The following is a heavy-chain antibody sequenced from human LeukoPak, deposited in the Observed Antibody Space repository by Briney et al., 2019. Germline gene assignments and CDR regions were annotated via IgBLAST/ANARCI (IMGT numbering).Heavy chain of an antibody. CDR2: IYSGGST. CDR3: ARDAVLGGIDY. Sequence: GGSLRLSCVGSGFTFSTYGMSWVRQAPGKGLEWVSVIYSGGSTYYADSVKGRFTISRDNSKNTLYLQMYSLRAEDTAVYYCARDAVLGGIDYWGQGTLVTVSS. CDR1: GFTFSTYG. V-gene: IGHV3-53*01. J-gene: IGHJ4*02. D-gene: IGHD1-26*01.